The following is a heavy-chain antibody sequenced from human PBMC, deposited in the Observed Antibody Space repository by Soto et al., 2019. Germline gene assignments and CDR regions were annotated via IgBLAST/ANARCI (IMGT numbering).Heavy chain of an antibody. V-gene: IGHV1-2*02. CDR2: INPNSGGT. D-gene: IGHD2-15*01. CDR1: GYTFTGHY. Sequence: SVKVSCKASGYTFTGHYMHWVRQAPGQGLEWMGWINPNSGGTNYAQKFQGRVTMTRDTSISTAYMELSRLRSDDTAVYYCARESTGVVVVAATDYALDYWGQGTLVTVSS. J-gene: IGHJ4*02. CDR3: ARESTGVVVVAATDYALDY.